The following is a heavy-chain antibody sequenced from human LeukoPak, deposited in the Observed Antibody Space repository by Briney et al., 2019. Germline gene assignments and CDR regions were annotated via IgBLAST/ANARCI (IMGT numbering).Heavy chain of an antibody. CDR3: ARDSSEVPEGWLAY. V-gene: IGHV3-33*01. CDR2: IWNNGNNR. Sequence: PGGSLRLSCAASGFIFSDYGMHWVRQAPGKGLEWVAVIWNNGNNRYADSVRGRFTISRDDSKNTLYLQMDSLRAEDTAVYYCARDSSEVPEGWLAYWGQGTLVTVSS. CDR1: GFIFSDYG. J-gene: IGHJ4*02. D-gene: IGHD6-19*01.